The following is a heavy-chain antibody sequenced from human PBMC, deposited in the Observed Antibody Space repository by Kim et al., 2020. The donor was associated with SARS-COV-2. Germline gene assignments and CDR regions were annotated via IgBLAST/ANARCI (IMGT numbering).Heavy chain of an antibody. CDR1: GYSFTSYW. CDR3: AICQDFDIVGATWDY. J-gene: IGHJ4*02. Sequence: GESLKISCKGSGYSFTSYWISWVRQMPGKGLEWMGRIDPSDSYTNYSPSFQGHVTISADKSISTAYLQWSSLKASDTAMYYCAICQDFDIVGATWDYWGQGTLVTVSS. D-gene: IGHD1-26*01. V-gene: IGHV5-10-1*01. CDR2: IDPSDSYT.